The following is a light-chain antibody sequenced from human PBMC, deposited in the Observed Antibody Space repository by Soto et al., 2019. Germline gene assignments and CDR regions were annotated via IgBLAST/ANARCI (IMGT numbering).Light chain of an antibody. CDR2: AAS. J-gene: IGKJ4*01. CDR3: QQLKSYPAT. CDR1: QGINNY. V-gene: IGKV1-9*01. Sequence: DIQLTQSPSFLSASVGGRVTITCRASQGINNYLAWYQQKPGKAPKLLVFAASTLQSGVPSRFTGSGSGTEFTLTISSLQPEDCATYYCQQLKSYPATFGGGTKVEIK.